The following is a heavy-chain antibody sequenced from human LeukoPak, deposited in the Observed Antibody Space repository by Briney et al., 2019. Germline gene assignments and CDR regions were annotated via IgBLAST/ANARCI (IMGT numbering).Heavy chain of an antibody. D-gene: IGHD2-21*02. Sequence: SESLSLTCAVYGGSFSPYYWSWIRQPPGKGLEWIGEINHSGSTNYNPSLKSRVTISVDTSKNQFSLRLSSVTAADTAVYYCARGGFYCGGDCYVDYWGQGTLVTVSS. CDR3: ARGGFYCGGDCYVDY. CDR2: INHSGST. CDR1: GGSFSPYY. V-gene: IGHV4-34*01. J-gene: IGHJ4*02.